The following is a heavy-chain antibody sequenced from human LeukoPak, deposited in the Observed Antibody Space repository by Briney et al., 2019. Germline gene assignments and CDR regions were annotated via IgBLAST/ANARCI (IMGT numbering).Heavy chain of an antibody. D-gene: IGHD2-2*01. J-gene: IGHJ5*02. Sequence: SETLSLTCAVYGGSFSGYYWSWIRQPPGKGLEWIGEINHSGSTNYNPSLKSRVTISVDTSKNQFSLKLSSVTAADTAVHYCARGDYCSSTSCYNWFDPWGQGTLVTVSS. CDR1: GGSFSGYY. CDR3: ARGDYCSSTSCYNWFDP. CDR2: INHSGST. V-gene: IGHV4-34*01.